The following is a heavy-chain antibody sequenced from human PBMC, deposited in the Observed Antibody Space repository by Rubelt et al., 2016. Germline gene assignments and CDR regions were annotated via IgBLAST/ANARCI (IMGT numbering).Heavy chain of an antibody. CDR1: GGSFSGYY. CDR3: ARGPHLDAFDI. CDR2: INHSGST. J-gene: IGHJ3*02. V-gene: IGHV4-34*01. Sequence: QVQLQQWGAGLLKPSETLSLTCAVYGGSFSGYYWSWIRQPPGKGLEWIGEINHSGSTNYNPSLKGRSTISVDTSKNQFSLKLSSVTAADTAVYYCARGPHLDAFDIWGQGTMVTVSS.